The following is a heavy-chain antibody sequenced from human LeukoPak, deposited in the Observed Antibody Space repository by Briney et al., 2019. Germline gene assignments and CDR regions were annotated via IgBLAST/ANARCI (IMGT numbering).Heavy chain of an antibody. D-gene: IGHD3-22*01. V-gene: IGHV4-34*01. Sequence: SETLSLTCAVYGGSFSGYYWSRIRQPPGKGLEWIGEINHSGSTNYNPSLKSRVTISVDTSKNQFSLKLSSVTAADTAVYYCARGSDLYYYDSSGQYDYWGQGTLVTVSS. J-gene: IGHJ4*02. CDR1: GGSFSGYY. CDR2: INHSGST. CDR3: ARGSDLYYYDSSGQYDY.